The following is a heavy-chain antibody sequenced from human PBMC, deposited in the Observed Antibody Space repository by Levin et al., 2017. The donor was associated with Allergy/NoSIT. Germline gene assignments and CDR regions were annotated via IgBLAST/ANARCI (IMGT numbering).Heavy chain of an antibody. J-gene: IGHJ3*02. CDR1: GDSVSSNSAA. V-gene: IGHV6-1*01. Sequence: SLTLSLPCAISGDSVSSNSAAWNWIRQSPSRGLEWPGRTYYRSKWYNDYAVSVKSRITINPDTSKNQFSLQLNSVTPEDRAVYYCERDEGIWFGELPHAFDIWGQGPMVTVSS. CDR2: TYYRSKWYN. CDR3: ERDEGIWFGELPHAFDI. D-gene: IGHD3-10*01.